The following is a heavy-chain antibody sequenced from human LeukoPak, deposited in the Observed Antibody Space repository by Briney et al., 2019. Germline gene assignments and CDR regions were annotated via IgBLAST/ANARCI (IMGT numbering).Heavy chain of an antibody. CDR1: GYTFTNYG. D-gene: IGHD2-2*01. V-gene: IGHV1-18*01. J-gene: IGHJ4*02. CDR2: ISAYNGNT. CDR3: ARTYCSTTSCYRKDY. Sequence: ASVKVSCKVSGYTFTNYGISWVRQAPGQGLEWMGWISAYNGNTNYAQKLQGRVTMTTDTSTSTAYMELRSLRSDDTAVYYCARTYCSTTSCYRKDYWGQGTLVTVSS.